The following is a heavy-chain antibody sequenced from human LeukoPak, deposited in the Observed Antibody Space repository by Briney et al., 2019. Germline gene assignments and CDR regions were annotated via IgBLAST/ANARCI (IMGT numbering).Heavy chain of an antibody. D-gene: IGHD2-15*01. V-gene: IGHV3-48*01. CDR2: ITSGSSTI. CDR1: GFTFSSYA. J-gene: IGHJ3*02. Sequence: PGGSLRLSCAASGFTFSSYAMNWVRQAPGQGLEWVSYITSGSSTIYYADSVKGRFTISRDNAKNSLYLQMNSLRAEDTAVYHCARGVAAPWAFDIWGQGTMVTVSS. CDR3: ARGVAAPWAFDI.